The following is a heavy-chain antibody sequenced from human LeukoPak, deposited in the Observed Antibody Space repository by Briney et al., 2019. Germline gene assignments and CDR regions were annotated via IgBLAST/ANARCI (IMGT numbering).Heavy chain of an antibody. Sequence: GGSLRLSCAASGFTFSSYSMNWDRQAPGKVLEWVSSISSSSSYIYYADSVKGRFTISRDNAKNSLYLQMNSLRAEDTAVYYCARIRNARVDWGQGTLVTVSS. CDR2: ISSSSSYI. CDR3: ARIRNARVD. D-gene: IGHD2-8*01. CDR1: GFTFSSYS. J-gene: IGHJ4*02. V-gene: IGHV3-21*01.